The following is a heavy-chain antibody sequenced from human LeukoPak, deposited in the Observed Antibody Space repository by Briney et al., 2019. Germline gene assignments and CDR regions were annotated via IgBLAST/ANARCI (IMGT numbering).Heavy chain of an antibody. CDR2: IKQDGSEK. CDR1: GFTFSNYW. J-gene: IGHJ3*02. V-gene: IGHV3-7*01. D-gene: IGHD3-3*01. Sequence: GGSLRLSCAASGFTFSNYWMTWVRQAPGKGLEWVANIKQDGSEKYYVDSVKGRFTISRDNAKNSLYLQMNSLRADDTAVYYCARDAFSRISIFGVVSDAFDIWGQGTRVTVSS. CDR3: ARDAFSRISIFGVVSDAFDI.